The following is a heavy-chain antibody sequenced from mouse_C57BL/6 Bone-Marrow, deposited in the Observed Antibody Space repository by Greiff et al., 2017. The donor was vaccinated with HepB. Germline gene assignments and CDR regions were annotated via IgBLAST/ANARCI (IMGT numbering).Heavy chain of an antibody. V-gene: IGHV6-3*01. Sequence: ESVGFFFPPGGSLQLSCVASGFTFSNYWTNWVRQSPEKGLEWVAQIRLKSDNYATHYAESVKGRFTISRDDSKSSVYLQMNNLRAEDTGIYYCTLRTFDYWGQGTTLTVSS. J-gene: IGHJ2*01. D-gene: IGHD1-1*01. CDR2: IRLKSDNYAT. CDR1: GFTFSNYW. CDR3: TLRTFDY.